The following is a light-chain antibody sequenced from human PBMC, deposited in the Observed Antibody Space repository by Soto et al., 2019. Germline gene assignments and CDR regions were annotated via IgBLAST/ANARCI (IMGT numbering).Light chain of an antibody. J-gene: IGLJ3*02. CDR3: CSYAGSYTWV. Sequence: QSALTQPRSVSGSPGQSVTISCTGTSSDVGGYNYVSWYQQHPGKAPKLMIYDVSKRPSGVPDRFSGYTSGNTASLTISGLQAEDEADYYCCSYAGSYTWVFGGGTKLTVL. CDR1: SSDVGGYNY. V-gene: IGLV2-11*01. CDR2: DVS.